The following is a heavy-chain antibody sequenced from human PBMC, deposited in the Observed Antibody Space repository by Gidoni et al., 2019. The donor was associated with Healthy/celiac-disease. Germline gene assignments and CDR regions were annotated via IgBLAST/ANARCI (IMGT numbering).Heavy chain of an antibody. D-gene: IGHD2-15*01. J-gene: IGHJ4*02. CDR1: GFTFSSYA. V-gene: IGHV3-23*01. CDR2: ISGSGGST. CDR3: AKIKGCSGGSCYCFDY. Sequence: EVQLLESGGGLVQPGGSLRLSCAASGFTFSSYAMSWVRQAPGKGLEWVSAISGSGGSTYYADSVKGRFTISRDNSKNTLYLQMNSLRAEDTAVYYCAKIKGCSGGSCYCFDYWGQETLVTVSS.